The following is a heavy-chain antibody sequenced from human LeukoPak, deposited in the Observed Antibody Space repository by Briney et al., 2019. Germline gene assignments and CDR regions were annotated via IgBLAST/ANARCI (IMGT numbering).Heavy chain of an antibody. D-gene: IGHD3-3*01. CDR1: GFTFKSFS. CDR3: ARAYDFWSGPGGY. CDR2: ISSNSGIK. J-gene: IGHJ4*02. Sequence: GGSLRLSCGGSGFTFKSFSMHWGRQAPGKGLEWGSDISSNSGIKSYADSVKGRFTISRDNAKNSLYLQMNSLRAEDTAVYYCARAYDFWSGPGGYWGQGTLVTVSS. V-gene: IGHV3-48*01.